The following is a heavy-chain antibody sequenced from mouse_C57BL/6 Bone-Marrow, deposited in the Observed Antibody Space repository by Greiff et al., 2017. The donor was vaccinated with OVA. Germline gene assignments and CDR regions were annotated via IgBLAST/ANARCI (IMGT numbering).Heavy chain of an antibody. Sequence: VQLQQPGAELVMPGASVKLSCKASGYTFTSYWMHWVKQRPGQGLEWIGEIDPSDSYTNYNEKFKGKATLTADKSSSTAYMQLSSLTPEDSAVYFCARRQLRLPFAYWGQGTLVTVSA. CDR2: IDPSDSYT. D-gene: IGHD3-2*02. J-gene: IGHJ3*01. V-gene: IGHV1-69*01. CDR3: ARRQLRLPFAY. CDR1: GYTFTSYW.